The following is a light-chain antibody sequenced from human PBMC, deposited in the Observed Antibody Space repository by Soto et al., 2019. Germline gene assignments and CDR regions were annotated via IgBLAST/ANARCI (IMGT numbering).Light chain of an antibody. CDR1: QSLVYSDANTN. CDR2: QIS. Sequence: VMTQPPPSSPVTLGQPASISCRSSQSLVYSDANTNLSWLQQRPGQPPRPLIYQISHRFSGVPDRFGRSGAAKDFTLNISRVDAEDVGLYFCVQFSHFPRRFGQGTEVEIK. CDR3: VQFSHFPRR. J-gene: IGKJ1*01. V-gene: IGKV2-24*01.